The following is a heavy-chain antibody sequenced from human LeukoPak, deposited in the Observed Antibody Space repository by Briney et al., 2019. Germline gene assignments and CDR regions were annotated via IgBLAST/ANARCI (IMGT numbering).Heavy chain of an antibody. CDR3: ARENGVTAAGSFDY. V-gene: IGHV4-4*07. CDR1: GGSISSYY. CDR2: IYISGIT. J-gene: IGHJ4*02. Sequence: SETLSLTCIVSGGSISSYYWTWIRQPAGKGPEWIGRIYISGITNYNPSLKSRVTMSVDTSKNQFSLKLTSVTAADTAVYYCARENGVTAAGSFDYWGQGTLVTVSS. D-gene: IGHD6-13*01.